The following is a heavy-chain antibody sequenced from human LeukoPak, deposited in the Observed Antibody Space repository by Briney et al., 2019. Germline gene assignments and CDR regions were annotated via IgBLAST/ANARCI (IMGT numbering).Heavy chain of an antibody. V-gene: IGHV4-39*01. CDR1: GGSISSSSYY. CDR3: ARQEDCSGGSCLFDY. CDR2: IYYSGST. D-gene: IGHD2-15*01. J-gene: IGHJ4*02. Sequence: SETLSLTCTVSGGSISSSSYYWGWIRQPPGKGLEWIGSIYYSGSTYYNPPLKSRVTISVDTSKNQFSLKLSSVTAADTAVYYCARQEDCSGGSCLFDYWGQGTLVTVSS.